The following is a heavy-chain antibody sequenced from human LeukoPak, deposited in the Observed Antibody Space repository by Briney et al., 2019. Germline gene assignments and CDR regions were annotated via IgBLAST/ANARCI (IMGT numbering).Heavy chain of an antibody. D-gene: IGHD3-16*02. CDR2: INPSGGST. CDR3: ARDNSVGDIAWWFDP. CDR1: GYTFTSYY. V-gene: IGHV1-46*01. Sequence: ASVKVSCKASGYTFTSYYMHWVRQAPGQGLEWMGIINPSGGSTSYAQKFQGRVTMTRDTSTSTDYMELSSLRSEDTAVYYCARDNSVGDIAWWFDPWGQGTLVTVSS. J-gene: IGHJ5*02.